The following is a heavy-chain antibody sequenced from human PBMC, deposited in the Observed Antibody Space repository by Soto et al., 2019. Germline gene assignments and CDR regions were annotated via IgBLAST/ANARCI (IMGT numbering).Heavy chain of an antibody. J-gene: IGHJ5*02. CDR3: ASPKIAFYNWFDP. CDR2: FFIGGNT. D-gene: IGHD3-3*02. Sequence: SETLSLTCTVSGGSITGGSISSTTYYWGWMRQHPGKGLEWIASFFIGGNTYYNPSLKSRVTTSVDTSKNQFSLKLSSVTAADTAVYYCASPKIAFYNWFDPWGQGTLVTV. V-gene: IGHV4-39*01. CDR1: GGSITGGSISSTTYY.